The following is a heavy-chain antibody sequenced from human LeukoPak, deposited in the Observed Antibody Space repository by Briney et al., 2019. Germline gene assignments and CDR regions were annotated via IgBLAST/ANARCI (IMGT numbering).Heavy chain of an antibody. D-gene: IGHD6-19*01. CDR1: GGSVSSGNYY. J-gene: IGHJ4*02. CDR3: AASYISGFPEIDY. V-gene: IGHV4-61*01. CDR2: VCYSGST. Sequence: SETLSLTCTVSGGSVSSGNYYWSWIRQPPGKGLEWIGYVCYSGSTKYNPSLKSRVTISGDTSKNQFCLKVSSVTAADTAVYYCAASYISGFPEIDYWGQGTLVTVSS.